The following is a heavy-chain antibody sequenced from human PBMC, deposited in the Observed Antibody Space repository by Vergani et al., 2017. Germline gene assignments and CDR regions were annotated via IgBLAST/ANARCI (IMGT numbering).Heavy chain of an antibody. CDR1: GGSISSGSYY. Sequence: QVQLQESGPGLVKPSQTLSLTCTVSGGSISSGSYYWSWIRQPAGKGLEWIGRIYTSGSTNYNPSLKSRVTISVDTAKNQFSLKLSSVTAADTAVYYCAREERTITGTTHVGIWGQGTMVTVSS. J-gene: IGHJ3*02. V-gene: IGHV4-61*02. CDR3: AREERTITGTTHVGI. D-gene: IGHD1-7*01. CDR2: IYTSGST.